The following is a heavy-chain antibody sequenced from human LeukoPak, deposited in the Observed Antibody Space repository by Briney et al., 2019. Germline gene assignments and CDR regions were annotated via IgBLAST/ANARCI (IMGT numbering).Heavy chain of an antibody. V-gene: IGHV3-53*01. D-gene: IGHD5-18*01. J-gene: IGHJ4*02. CDR3: IYGYTLDF. CDR2: IYSGGST. Sequence: PGGSLRLSCAASEFAVSSNYMNWVRQAPEKGLQWVSVIYSGGSTKYADSVKGRFTISRDNSKNTLYLQMNSLRAEDTAVYYCIYGYTLDFWGQGTLVTVSS. CDR1: EFAVSSNY.